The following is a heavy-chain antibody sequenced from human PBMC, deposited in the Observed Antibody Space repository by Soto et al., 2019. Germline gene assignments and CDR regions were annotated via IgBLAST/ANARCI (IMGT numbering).Heavy chain of an antibody. V-gene: IGHV4-4*02. CDR3: ARARNIVLMVYAPRQSDWFDP. Sequence: QVQLQESGPGLVKPSGTLSLTCAVSGGSISSSNWWSWVRQPPGKGLEWIGEIYHSGSTNYNPSLKSRVTISVDKSKNQFSLKLSSVTAADTAVYYCARARNIVLMVYAPRQSDWFDPWGQGTLVTVSS. CDR1: GGSISSSNW. J-gene: IGHJ5*02. D-gene: IGHD2-8*01. CDR2: IYHSGST.